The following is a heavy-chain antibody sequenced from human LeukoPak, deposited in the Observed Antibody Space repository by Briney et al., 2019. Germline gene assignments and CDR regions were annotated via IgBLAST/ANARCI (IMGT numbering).Heavy chain of an antibody. CDR1: EFTFSSYA. J-gene: IGHJ3*02. CDR3: AKDLWGSHAFDI. D-gene: IGHD7-27*01. Sequence: PGGSLRLSCAASEFTFSSYAMSWVRQAPGKGLEWVSAISGSGGSTYYADSVKGRFTISRDNSKNTLYLQMNSLRAEDTAVYYCAKDLWGSHAFDIWGQGTMVTVSS. CDR2: ISGSGGST. V-gene: IGHV3-23*01.